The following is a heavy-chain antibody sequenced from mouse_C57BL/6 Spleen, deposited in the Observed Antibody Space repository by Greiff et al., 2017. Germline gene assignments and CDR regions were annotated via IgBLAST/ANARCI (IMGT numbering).Heavy chain of an antibody. CDR3: ASDPSDGCSYGWYFDV. CDR1: GFTFTDYY. Sequence: EVQLLESGGGLVQPGGSLSISCAASGFTFTDYYMSWVRQPPGKALEWLGFIRNKANGYTTECSASVKGRFTISRDNSQSILSLQMNALRADDRATCNCASDPSDGCSYGWYFDVWGTGTTVTVSS. CDR2: IRNKANGYTT. J-gene: IGHJ1*03. V-gene: IGHV7-3*01. D-gene: IGHD1-1*01.